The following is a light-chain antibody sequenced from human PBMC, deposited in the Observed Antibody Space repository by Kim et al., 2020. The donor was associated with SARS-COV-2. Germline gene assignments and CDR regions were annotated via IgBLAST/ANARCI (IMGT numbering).Light chain of an antibody. V-gene: IGLV3-21*04. J-gene: IGLJ1*01. Sequence: SYELTQPPSVSVAPGKTARITCGGNDIGSKSVHWYQQKPGHAPVLVIFYDSDRPSGIPERFSASNSGNTATLTISRVEAGDEADFYCQVWDSSGDHPYVFGTGTKVTVL. CDR3: QVWDSSGDHPYV. CDR1: DIGSKS. CDR2: YDS.